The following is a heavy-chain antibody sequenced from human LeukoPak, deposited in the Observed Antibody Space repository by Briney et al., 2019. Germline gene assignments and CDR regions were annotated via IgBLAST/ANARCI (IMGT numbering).Heavy chain of an antibody. V-gene: IGHV3-53*04. Sequence: GGSLRLSCAASGISVSNDYMSWVRQAPGKGLEWVSAIYADGYTRDAASVKGRFSISRHNSKSTVYLQMDNLRPEDTAVYYCARDRRGEKDFDVWGPGTMVTVSS. J-gene: IGHJ3*01. CDR3: ARDRRGEKDFDV. CDR2: IYADGYT. CDR1: GISVSNDY.